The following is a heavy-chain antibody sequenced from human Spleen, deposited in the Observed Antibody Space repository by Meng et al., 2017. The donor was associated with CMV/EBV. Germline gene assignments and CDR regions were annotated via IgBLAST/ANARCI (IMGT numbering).Heavy chain of an antibody. D-gene: IGHD3-22*01. V-gene: IGHV3-66*01. J-gene: IGHJ3*02. Sequence: GESLKISCAASGFTVSSNYMTWVRQAPGKGLEWVSILYAGDTTFYADSVKGRFTTSRDNSKNTLYLQMNSLRAEDTAVYYCAKDFYYYDSSGDAFDIWGQGTMVTVSS. CDR2: LYAGDTT. CDR3: AKDFYYYDSSGDAFDI. CDR1: GFTVSSNY.